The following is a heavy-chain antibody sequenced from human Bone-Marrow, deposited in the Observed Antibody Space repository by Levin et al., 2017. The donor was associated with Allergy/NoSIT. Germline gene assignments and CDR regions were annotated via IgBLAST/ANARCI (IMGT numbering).Heavy chain of an antibody. CDR3: ARVFSSGWYQNYAFDI. CDR2: ISYDGSKK. J-gene: IGHJ3*02. D-gene: IGHD6-19*01. CDR1: GFTFSTYA. V-gene: IGHV3-30-3*01. Sequence: GGSLRLSCAASGFTFSTYAMHWVRQAPGKGLEWVALISYDGSKKYYLDSVKGRLTISRDNSKNTLFLQMNSLGAEDTAVYYCARVFSSGWYQNYAFDIWGQGTMVTVSS.